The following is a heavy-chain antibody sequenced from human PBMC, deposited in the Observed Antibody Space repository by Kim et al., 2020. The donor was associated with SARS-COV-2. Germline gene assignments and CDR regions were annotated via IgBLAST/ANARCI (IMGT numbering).Heavy chain of an antibody. CDR1: GISFGDHA. CDR3: TKPKTGGHWFESSGHFEY. J-gene: IGHJ4*02. D-gene: IGHD3-22*01. V-gene: IGHV3-9*01. CDR2: ISWNSGSL. Sequence: GGSLRLSCAGSGISFGDHAMHWVRQAPGKGLEWVSGISWNSGSLGYADSVKGRFTISRDNAKNSLHLQMNSLIPEDTAVYYCTKPKTGGHWFESSGHFEYWGQGALVIVSS.